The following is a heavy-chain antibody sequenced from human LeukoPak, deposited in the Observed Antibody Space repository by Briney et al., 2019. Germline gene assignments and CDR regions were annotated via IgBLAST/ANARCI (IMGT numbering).Heavy chain of an antibody. CDR3: ATGDSSSTPRFDY. Sequence: GGSLRLSCAASGFTFSTYGVHWVRQAPGKGLEWVALIRSDGNSKCYADSVKGRYTISRDNSKNTLYLQMISLRAEDTAVYYCATGDSSSTPRFDYWGQGTVVTVSS. D-gene: IGHD6-6*01. CDR2: IRSDGNSK. CDR1: GFTFSTYG. J-gene: IGHJ4*02. V-gene: IGHV3-30*02.